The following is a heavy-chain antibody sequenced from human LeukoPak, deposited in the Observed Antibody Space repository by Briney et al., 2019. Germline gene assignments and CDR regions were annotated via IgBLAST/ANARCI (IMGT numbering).Heavy chain of an antibody. D-gene: IGHD3-10*01. CDR3: ARQEYYYGSGSYKFRDY. CDR1: GGSFSGYY. J-gene: IGHJ4*02. CDR2: INHSGST. Sequence: SETLSLTCAVYGGSFSGYYWSWIRQPPGKGLEWIGEINHSGSTNYNPPLKSRVTISVDTSKNQFSLKLSSVTAADTAVYYCARQEYYYGSGSYKFRDYWGQGTLVTVSS. V-gene: IGHV4-34*01.